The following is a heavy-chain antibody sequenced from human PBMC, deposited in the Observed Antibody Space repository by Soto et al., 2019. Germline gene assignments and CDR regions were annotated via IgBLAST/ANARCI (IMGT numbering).Heavy chain of an antibody. V-gene: IGHV3-33*01. D-gene: IGHD3-9*01. CDR2: IWYDGSNK. J-gene: IGHJ4*02. CDR1: GFTFSSYG. CDR3: ARDILTGYYDFDY. Sequence: GGSLRLSCAASGFTFSSYGMHWVRQAPGKGLEWVAVIWYDGSNKYYADSVKGRFTISRDNSKNTLYLQMNSLRAEDTAVYYCARDILTGYYDFDYWGQGTLVTVSS.